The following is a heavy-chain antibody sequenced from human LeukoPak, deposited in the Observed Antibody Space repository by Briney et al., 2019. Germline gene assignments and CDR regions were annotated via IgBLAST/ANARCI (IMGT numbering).Heavy chain of an antibody. D-gene: IGHD1-26*01. CDR1: GYTFTSYY. CDR2: INPSGGST. Sequence: ASVKVSCKASGYTFTSYYMHWLRQAPGQGLEWMGIINPSGGSTSYAQKFQGRVTMTRDTSTSTVYMELSSLRSEDTAVYYCARESPIVGATDPGIDYWGQGTLVTVSS. J-gene: IGHJ4*02. V-gene: IGHV1-46*03. CDR3: ARESPIVGATDPGIDY.